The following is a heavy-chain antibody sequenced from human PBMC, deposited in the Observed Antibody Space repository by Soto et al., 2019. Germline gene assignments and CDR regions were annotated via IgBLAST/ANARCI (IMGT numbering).Heavy chain of an antibody. CDR2: ISSSSSTI. V-gene: IGHV3-48*01. D-gene: IGHD2-21*01. J-gene: IGHJ6*02. CDR1: GFTFSSYS. CDR3: AKDYCGGECSPDYGMDV. Sequence: GSLRLSCAASGFTFSSYSMNWVRQAPGKGLEWVSYISSSSSTIYYADSVKGRFTISRDNAKNTLYLQMNSLRAEDTAMYYCAKDYCGGECSPDYGMDVWGQGTTVTVSS.